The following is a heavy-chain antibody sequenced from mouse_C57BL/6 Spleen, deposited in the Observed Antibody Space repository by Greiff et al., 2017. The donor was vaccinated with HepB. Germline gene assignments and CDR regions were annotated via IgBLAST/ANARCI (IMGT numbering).Heavy chain of an antibody. Sequence: VQLQQSGAELARPGASVKMSCKASGYTFTSYTMHWVKQRPGQGLEWIGYINPSSGYTKYNQKFKDKATLTADRSSSTAYMQLSSLTSEDSAVYYCARSNYGWFAYWGQGTLVTVSA. CDR1: GYTFTSYT. D-gene: IGHD2-5*01. CDR2: INPSSGYT. V-gene: IGHV1-4*01. J-gene: IGHJ3*01. CDR3: ARSNYGWFAY.